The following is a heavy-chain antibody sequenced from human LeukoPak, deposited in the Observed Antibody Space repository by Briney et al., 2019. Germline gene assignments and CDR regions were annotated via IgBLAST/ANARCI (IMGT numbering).Heavy chain of an antibody. CDR1: GFTFSSYW. Sequence: PGGSLRLSCAASGFTFSSYWMHLVRQAPGKGLVWVSYISSDGSSTAYADSVKGRFTISRDNAKNSLYLQMNSLRAEDTAVYYCAKDYEPLVGVHRWGDWFDPWGQGTLVTVSS. CDR2: ISSDGSST. J-gene: IGHJ5*02. D-gene: IGHD1-26*01. CDR3: AKDYEPLVGVHRWGDWFDP. V-gene: IGHV3-74*01.